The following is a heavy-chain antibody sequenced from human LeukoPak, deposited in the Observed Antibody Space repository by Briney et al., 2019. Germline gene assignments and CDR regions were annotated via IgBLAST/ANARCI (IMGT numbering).Heavy chain of an antibody. Sequence: QPGGSLRLSCAASGFAFNTYLMPWVRQAPGKGLVWVSLIKSDGSTSSSADSVKGRFTVSRDNAKNTLYLQMNSLRAEDTAVYYCARDRGYHPDYWGQGNLVTVSS. CDR1: GFAFNTYL. V-gene: IGHV3-74*01. D-gene: IGHD5-12*01. CDR2: IKSDGSTS. J-gene: IGHJ4*02. CDR3: ARDRGYHPDY.